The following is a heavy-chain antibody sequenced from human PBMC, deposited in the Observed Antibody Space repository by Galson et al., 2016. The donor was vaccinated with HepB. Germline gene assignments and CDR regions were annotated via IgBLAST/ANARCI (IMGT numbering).Heavy chain of an antibody. Sequence: SLRLSCATSGFTFRLYAMTWVRQAPGKGLEWVSAIASAGVTYYADSGKGRFTISRDNSNNTLFLQMSSLRVEDTAVYHCAKAGSSSWPRNFDPWGQGTLVTVSS. CDR2: IASAGVT. J-gene: IGHJ5*02. D-gene: IGHD6-13*01. V-gene: IGHV3-23*01. CDR1: GFTFRLYA. CDR3: AKAGSSSWPRNFDP.